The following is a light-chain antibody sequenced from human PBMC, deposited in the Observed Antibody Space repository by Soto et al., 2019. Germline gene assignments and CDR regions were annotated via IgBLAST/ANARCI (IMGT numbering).Light chain of an antibody. V-gene: IGKV3-11*01. CDR3: HQRQSWPRT. J-gene: IGKJ1*01. CDR2: QTS. CDR1: QYINTR. Sequence: EIVLTQSPGTLSLSPGERATLSCRAGQYINTRLAWYQHRPGQSPRLLIYQTSLRAAGIPARFSASGSGTDFTLTISDVQPEDFALYYCHQRQSWPRTFGQGTKVDIK.